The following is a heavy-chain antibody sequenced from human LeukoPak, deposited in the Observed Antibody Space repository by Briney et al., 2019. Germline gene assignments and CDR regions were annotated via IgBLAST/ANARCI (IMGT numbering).Heavy chain of an antibody. Sequence: GASVKVSCKASGYTFTSYDTNWVRQATGQGLEWMGWMNPNSGNTGYAQKFQGRVTMTRNTSISTAYMELSSLRSEDTAVYYCARGGGYYDRSAKYFIRPPEYWGQGTLVTVSS. CDR3: ARGGGYYDRSAKYFIRPPEY. CDR1: GYTFTSYD. V-gene: IGHV1-8*01. CDR2: MNPNSGNT. J-gene: IGHJ4*02. D-gene: IGHD3-22*01.